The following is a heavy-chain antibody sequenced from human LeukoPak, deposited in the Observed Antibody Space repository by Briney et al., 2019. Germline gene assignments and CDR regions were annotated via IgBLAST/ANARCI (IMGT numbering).Heavy chain of an antibody. V-gene: IGHV1-69*13. Sequence: SVKVSCKASGGTFSSYAISWVRQAPGQGLEWMGGIIPIFGTANYAQKFQGRVTITADESTSTAYMELSSLRSEDTAVYYCARAWPPRIAVAGTTFDYYYYMDVWGKGTTVTVSS. CDR1: GGTFSSYA. D-gene: IGHD6-13*01. CDR3: ARAWPPRIAVAGTTFDYYYYMDV. J-gene: IGHJ6*03. CDR2: IIPIFGTA.